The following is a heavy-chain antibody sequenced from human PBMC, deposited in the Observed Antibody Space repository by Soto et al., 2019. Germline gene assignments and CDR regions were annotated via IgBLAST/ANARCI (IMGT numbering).Heavy chain of an antibody. D-gene: IGHD6-13*01. CDR3: ARDAAAAGFHYYYGMDV. Sequence: GGSLRLSCAASGFTFSSYSMNWVRQAPGKGLEWVSSISSSSSYIYYADSVKGRFTISRDNAKNSLYLQMNSLRAEDTAVYYCARDAAAAGFHYYYGMDVWGQGTTVTVSS. CDR2: ISSSSSYI. CDR1: GFTFSSYS. V-gene: IGHV3-21*01. J-gene: IGHJ6*02.